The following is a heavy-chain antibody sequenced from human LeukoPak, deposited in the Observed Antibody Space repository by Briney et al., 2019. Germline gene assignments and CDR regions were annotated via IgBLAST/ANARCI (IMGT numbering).Heavy chain of an antibody. CDR2: IYYSGST. CDR3: ARGRYSSSWPYFDY. V-gene: IGHV4-59*01. D-gene: IGHD6-13*01. J-gene: IGHJ4*02. Sequence: SGTLSLTCTVSGGSISSYYWSWIRQPPGKGLEWIGYIYYSGSTNYNPSLKSRVTISVDTSKNQFSLKLSSVTAADTAVYYCARGRYSSSWPYFDYWGQGTLVTVSS. CDR1: GGSISSYY.